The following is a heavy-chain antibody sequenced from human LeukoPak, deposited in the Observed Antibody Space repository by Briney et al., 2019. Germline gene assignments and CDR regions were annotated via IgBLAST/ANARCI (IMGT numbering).Heavy chain of an antibody. V-gene: IGHV1-18*01. CDR3: ARSGYSYGILDY. CDR2: ISVYNGNT. CDR1: GYSFTSYG. J-gene: IGHJ4*02. D-gene: IGHD5-18*01. Sequence: ASVKVSCKASGYSFTSYGISWVRQAPGQGLEWMGWISVYNGNTNYAQKLQGRVTMTTDTSTSTAYMDLRSLRSDDTAVYYCARSGYSYGILDYWGQGTLVTVSS.